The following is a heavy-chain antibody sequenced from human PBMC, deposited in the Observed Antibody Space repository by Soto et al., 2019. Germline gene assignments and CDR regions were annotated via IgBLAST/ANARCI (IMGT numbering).Heavy chain of an antibody. D-gene: IGHD1-1*01. CDR3: ARAGVTTLELAITY. Sequence: ASVKVSCKASRYTFTDYYMHWVRQSPGQGLEWMGWIHPNSGVTKFPQRFQGRVIMTRDTSISTVYMELSRLTSDDTAVYYCARAGVTTLELAITYWGQGTLVTVSS. CDR2: IHPNSGVT. J-gene: IGHJ4*02. CDR1: RYTFTDYY. V-gene: IGHV1-2*02.